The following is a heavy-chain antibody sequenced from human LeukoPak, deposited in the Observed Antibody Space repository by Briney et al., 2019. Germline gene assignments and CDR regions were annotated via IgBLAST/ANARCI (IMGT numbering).Heavy chain of an antibody. D-gene: IGHD3-22*01. CDR1: GGSISSYY. J-gene: IGHJ4*02. Sequence: SETLSLTCTVSGGSISSYYWSWIRQPPGKGLEWIGYIYYSGSTNYNPSLKSRVTISVDTSKNQFSLKLSSVTAADTAVYYCARVGDYYDSSGYGPFDYWGQGTLVTASS. CDR3: ARVGDYYDSSGYGPFDY. CDR2: IYYSGST. V-gene: IGHV4-59*01.